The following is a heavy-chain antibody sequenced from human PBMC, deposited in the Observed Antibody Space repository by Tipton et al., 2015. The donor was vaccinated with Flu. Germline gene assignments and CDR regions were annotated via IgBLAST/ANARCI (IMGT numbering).Heavy chain of an antibody. D-gene: IGHD2-2*01. Sequence: TLSLTCTVSGASVSSSYWSWLRQPAGKGLEYIGRVYATGGTFNTYNNPSLRRRVAMSLDTSKNQFSLKLSSVTAADTAVYYCVRDRFCGSSSCYGLGSWGQGTLVTVSS. J-gene: IGHJ5*01. V-gene: IGHV4-4*07. CDR2: VYATGGT. CDR3: VRDRFCGSSSCYGLGS. CDR1: GASVSSSY.